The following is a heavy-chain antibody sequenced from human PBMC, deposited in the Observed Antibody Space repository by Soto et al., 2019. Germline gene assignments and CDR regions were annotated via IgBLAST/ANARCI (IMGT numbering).Heavy chain of an antibody. Sequence: SQTLSLTCAVYGGSFSGYYWSWIRQPPGKGLEWIGEINHSGSTNYNPSLKSRVTISVDTSKNQFSLKLSSVTAADTAVYYCASEVAAAGSPHTFDYWGQGTLVTVSS. V-gene: IGHV4-34*01. J-gene: IGHJ4*02. CDR3: ASEVAAAGSPHTFDY. CDR1: GGSFSGYY. D-gene: IGHD6-13*01. CDR2: INHSGST.